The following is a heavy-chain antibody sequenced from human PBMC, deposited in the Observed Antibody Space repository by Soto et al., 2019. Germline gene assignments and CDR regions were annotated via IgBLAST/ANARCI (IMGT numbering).Heavy chain of an antibody. CDR3: ATFLRSSSSGWYHPLDY. CDR1: GGTFSSYT. J-gene: IGHJ4*02. D-gene: IGHD6-19*01. Sequence: QVQLVQSGAEVKKPGSSVKVSCKASGGTFSSYTISWVRQAPGQGLEWMGRIIPILGIANYAQKFQGRVTITAXXSXSXXYMELSSLRSEDTAVYYCATFLRSSSSGWYHPLDYWGQGTLVTVSS. CDR2: IIPILGIA. V-gene: IGHV1-69*02.